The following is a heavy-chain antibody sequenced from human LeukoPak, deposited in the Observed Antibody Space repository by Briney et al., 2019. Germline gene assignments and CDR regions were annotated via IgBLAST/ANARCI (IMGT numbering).Heavy chain of an antibody. CDR1: GYTFTDYY. CDR3: ARQFGSGWYFDY. CDR2: IHPNSGGT. V-gene: IGHV1-2*02. J-gene: IGHJ4*02. D-gene: IGHD6-19*01. Sequence: GASVKVSCKASGYTFTDYYMHWVRQAPGQGLEWMGWIHPNSGGTNSAQNFQGRVTMTRDTSITTAYMELSRLKSGDTAVYYCARQFGSGWYFDYWGQGTLVTVSS.